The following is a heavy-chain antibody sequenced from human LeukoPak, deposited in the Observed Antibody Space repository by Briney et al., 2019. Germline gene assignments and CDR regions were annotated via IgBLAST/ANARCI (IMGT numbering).Heavy chain of an antibody. CDR2: ISSSSSYI. J-gene: IGHJ5*02. D-gene: IGHD6-19*01. Sequence: SGGSLRLSCAASGFSFSTYNMNWVRQAPGKGLEWVSSISSSSSYIYYADSVKGRFTISRDNAKNSLYLQMNSLRAEDTAVYYCAKSAVAGTFSGPPDWFDPWGQGTLVTVSS. CDR3: AKSAVAGTFSGPPDWFDP. CDR1: GFSFSTYN. V-gene: IGHV3-21*04.